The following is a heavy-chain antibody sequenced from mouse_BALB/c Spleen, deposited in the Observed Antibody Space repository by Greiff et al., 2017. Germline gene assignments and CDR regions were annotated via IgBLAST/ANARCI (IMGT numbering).Heavy chain of an antibody. Sequence: EVQLQESGPGLVKPSQSLSLTCSVTGYSITSGYYWNWIRQFPGNKLEWMGYISYDGSNNYNPSLKNRISITRDTSKNQFFLKLNSVTTEDTATYYCASPYGNAWFAYWGQGTLVTVSA. D-gene: IGHD2-1*01. V-gene: IGHV3-6*02. J-gene: IGHJ3*01. CDR3: ASPYGNAWFAY. CDR1: GYSITSGYY. CDR2: ISYDGSN.